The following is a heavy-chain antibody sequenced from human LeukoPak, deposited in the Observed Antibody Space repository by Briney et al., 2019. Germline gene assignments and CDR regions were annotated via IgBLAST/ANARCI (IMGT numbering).Heavy chain of an antibody. Sequence: PSETLSLTCSVSGGSISSRPYYWGWIRQSPGKGLEWIGRVSYSGSTYYNPSVRSRVTISVDTSKNQYSLNLTSVTAADTSVYYCVRLPTGFPNWFDPWGQGTLVTVSS. J-gene: IGHJ5*02. CDR1: GGSISSRPYY. D-gene: IGHD3-10*01. CDR3: VRLPTGFPNWFDP. CDR2: VSYSGST. V-gene: IGHV4-39*01.